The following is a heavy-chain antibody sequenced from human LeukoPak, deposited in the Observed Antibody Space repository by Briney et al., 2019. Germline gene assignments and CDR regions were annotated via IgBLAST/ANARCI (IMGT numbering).Heavy chain of an antibody. Sequence: GASVKVSCKASGYTFTSYGISWVRQAPGQGLEWMGWISAYNGNTNYAQKLQGRVTMTTDTSTSTAYMELRSLRSDDTAVYYCARDHAGAIPAQWLVCDYWGQGTLVTVSS. D-gene: IGHD6-19*01. J-gene: IGHJ4*02. V-gene: IGHV1-18*01. CDR3: ARDHAGAIPAQWLVCDY. CDR2: ISAYNGNT. CDR1: GYTFTSYG.